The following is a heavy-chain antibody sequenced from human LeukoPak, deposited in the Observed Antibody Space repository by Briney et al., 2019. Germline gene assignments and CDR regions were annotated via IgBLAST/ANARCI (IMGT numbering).Heavy chain of an antibody. V-gene: IGHV4-34*01. J-gene: IGHJ6*02. CDR2: INHSGST. D-gene: IGHD2-2*03. CDR1: GGSFSGYY. Sequence: PSETLSLTCAVYGGSFSGYYWSWIRQPPGKGLEWIGEINHSGSTNYNPSLKSRVTISVDTSKNQFSLKLSSVTAADTAVYYCARAPFYGYCSSTSCPTNYHYYYGTDVWGQGTTVTVSS. CDR3: ARAPFYGYCSSTSCPTNYHYYYGTDV.